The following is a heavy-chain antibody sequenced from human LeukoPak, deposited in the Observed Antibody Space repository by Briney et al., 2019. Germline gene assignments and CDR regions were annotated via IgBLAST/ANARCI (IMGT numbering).Heavy chain of an antibody. J-gene: IGHJ4*02. Sequence: SETLSLTCTVSGGSISSGSYYWSWIRQPAGKGLEWIGRIYTSGSTNYNPSLKSRVTISVDTSKNQFSLKLSSVTAADTAVYYCASLAAYMVRGVIDYWGQGTLVTVSS. V-gene: IGHV4-61*02. CDR2: IYTSGST. CDR3: ASLAAYMVRGVIDY. D-gene: IGHD3-10*01. CDR1: GGSISSGSYY.